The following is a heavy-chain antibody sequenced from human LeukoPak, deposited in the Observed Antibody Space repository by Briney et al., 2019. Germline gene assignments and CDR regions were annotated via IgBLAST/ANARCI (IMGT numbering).Heavy chain of an antibody. CDR3: AGSTYSSSWFTDYFDY. V-gene: IGHV1-69*01. J-gene: IGHJ4*02. CDR1: GGTFSSYA. CDR2: IIPIFGKA. Sequence: ASVTVSCKASGGTFSSYAIRWVRQAPGQGLEWMGGIIPIFGKANYAQKFQGRVTITADESTSTAYMELSSLRSEDTAVYYCAGSTYSSSWFTDYFDYWGQGTLVTVSS. D-gene: IGHD6-13*01.